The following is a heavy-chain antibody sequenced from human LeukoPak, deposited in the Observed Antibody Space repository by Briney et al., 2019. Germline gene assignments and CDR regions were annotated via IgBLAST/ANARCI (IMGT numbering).Heavy chain of an antibody. CDR1: GYTFTSYG. V-gene: IGHV1-18*03. CDR2: ISAYNGNT. J-gene: IGHJ6*02. CDR3: ASGGRPYYYYGMDV. Sequence: ASVKVSCKASGYTFTSYGISWVRQAPGQGLEWMGWISAYNGNTNYAQKLQGRVTMTTDTSTSTAYMELRSLRSDDMAVYYCASGGRPYYYYGMDVWGQGTTVTVSS. D-gene: IGHD2-15*01.